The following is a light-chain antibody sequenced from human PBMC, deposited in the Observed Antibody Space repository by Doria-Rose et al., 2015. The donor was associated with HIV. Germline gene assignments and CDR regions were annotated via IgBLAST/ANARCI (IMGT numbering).Light chain of an antibody. J-gene: IGKJ2*01. V-gene: IGKV4-1*01. CDR3: QQYYSTPYT. CDR2: WAS. CDR1: YSSNNKNY. Sequence: YSSNNKNYLAWYQQKPGQPPKLLIYWASTRESGVPDRFSGSGSGTDFSLTISSLQAENVAVYYCQQYYSTPYTFGQGAKPEIK.